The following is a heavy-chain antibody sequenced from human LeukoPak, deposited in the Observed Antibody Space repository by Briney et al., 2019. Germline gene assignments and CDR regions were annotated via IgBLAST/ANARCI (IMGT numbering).Heavy chain of an antibody. J-gene: IGHJ4*02. CDR1: GFTFSSYS. CDR3: AKDQGRSGYDYFDH. Sequence: GGSLRLSCAASGFTFSSYSMHWVRQAPGKGLEWVAVISYDGSNKYYADSVKGRFTISRDNSKNTLYLQMNSLRAEDTAVYYCAKDQGRSGYDYFDHWGQGTLVTVSS. CDR2: ISYDGSNK. V-gene: IGHV3-30*18. D-gene: IGHD5-12*01.